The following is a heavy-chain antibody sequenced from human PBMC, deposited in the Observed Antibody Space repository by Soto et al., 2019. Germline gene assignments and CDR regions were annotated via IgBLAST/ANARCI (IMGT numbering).Heavy chain of an antibody. CDR3: ARAVGQFDP. D-gene: IGHD6-19*01. CDR2: INAANGNV. J-gene: IGHJ5*02. Sequence: QVQLVQSGAEVKKPGASVKVSCKASGYTFSSYALHWVRQAPGQRLEWMGWINAANGNVKYSQKFQGRVTITRDTSASTAYMELSSLRYEDTAVYYCARAVGQFDPWGKGTLVTVSS. V-gene: IGHV1-3*01. CDR1: GYTFSSYA.